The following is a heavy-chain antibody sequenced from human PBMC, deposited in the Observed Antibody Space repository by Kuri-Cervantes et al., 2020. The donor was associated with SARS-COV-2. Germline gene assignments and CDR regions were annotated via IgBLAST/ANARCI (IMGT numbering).Heavy chain of an antibody. D-gene: IGHD2-2*02. J-gene: IGHJ4*02. V-gene: IGHV1-2*02. CDR3: TGGEYCSSTSCYSGYFDY. Sequence: ASVKVSCKASGYTFTGYYMHWVRQAPRQGLEWMGWINPNSGGTNYAQKFQGRVTMTRDTSISTAYMELSRLRSDDTAVYYCTGGEYCSSTSCYSGYFDYWGQGTLVTVSS. CDR2: INPNSGGT. CDR1: GYTFTGYY.